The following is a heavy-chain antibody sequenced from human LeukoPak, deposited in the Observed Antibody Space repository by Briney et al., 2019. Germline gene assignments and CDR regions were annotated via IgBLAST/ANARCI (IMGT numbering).Heavy chain of an antibody. Sequence: GGSLRLSCAASGFTFSSYSMNWVRQAPGKGLEWVSSISSSSSYIYYADSVKRRFTVSRDNAKNSLYLQMNGLRAEDTAVYYCARDRAYSSGWHSDAFDIWGQGTMVTVSS. CDR2: ISSSSSYI. CDR1: GFTFSSYS. D-gene: IGHD6-19*01. V-gene: IGHV3-21*01. J-gene: IGHJ3*02. CDR3: ARDRAYSSGWHSDAFDI.